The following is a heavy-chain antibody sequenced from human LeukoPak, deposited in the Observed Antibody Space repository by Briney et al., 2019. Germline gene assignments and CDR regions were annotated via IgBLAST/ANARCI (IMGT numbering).Heavy chain of an antibody. J-gene: IGHJ4*02. CDR3: AKDLTSGWYGDYFDY. V-gene: IGHV3-23*01. Sequence: GGSLRLSCAASGFTFSSYAMSWVRQAPGKGLEWVSFISDSGDRTYYADSVKGRFSISRDNSKNTLFLQMNSLRAEDTALYYCAKDLTSGWYGDYFDYWGRGVLVTVSS. CDR1: GFTFSSYA. D-gene: IGHD6-19*01. CDR2: ISDSGDRT.